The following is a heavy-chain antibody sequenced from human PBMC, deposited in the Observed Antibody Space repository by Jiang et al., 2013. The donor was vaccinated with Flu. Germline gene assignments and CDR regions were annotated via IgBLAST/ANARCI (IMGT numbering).Heavy chain of an antibody. D-gene: IGHD2-2*01. CDR1: GYTXTSYY. J-gene: IGHJ4*02. CDR3: ARDQYCSSTSCYTFDY. Sequence: SCKASGYTXTSYYMHWVRQAPGQGLEWMGIINPSGGSTSYAQKFQGRVTMTRDTSTSTVYMELSSLRSEDTAVYYCARDQYCSSTSCYTFDYWGQGTLVTVSS. CDR2: INPSGGST. V-gene: IGHV1-46*01.